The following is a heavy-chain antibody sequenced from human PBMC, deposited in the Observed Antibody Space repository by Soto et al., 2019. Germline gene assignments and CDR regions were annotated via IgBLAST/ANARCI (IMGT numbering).Heavy chain of an antibody. J-gene: IGHJ4*02. Sequence: SETLSLTCTVSGGSISSSSNHWGWIRQTPGKGLEWIGNIYYSENTYYNPSLKSRVTISVDTSKNQFSLRLTSVTAVDTAVYYCATHPPYGPLDHCGQGTLVTVSS. CDR1: GGSISSSSNH. CDR2: IYYSENT. D-gene: IGHD4-17*01. CDR3: ATHPPYGPLDH. V-gene: IGHV4-39*01.